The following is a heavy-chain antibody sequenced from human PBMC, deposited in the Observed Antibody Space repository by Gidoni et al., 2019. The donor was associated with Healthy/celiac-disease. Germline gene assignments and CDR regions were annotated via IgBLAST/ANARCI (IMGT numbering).Heavy chain of an antibody. CDR3: ASVSAEWELPAFDL. CDR1: GGSISSYY. D-gene: IGHD1-26*01. Sequence: QVQLQESGPGLVKPSETLSLTCTVSGGSISSYYWSWIRQPPGKGLEWIGYIYYCGSTNYNPSLKSRVTISVDTSKTQFSLKLSSVTAADTAVYYCASVSAEWELPAFDLWGRGTLVTVSS. V-gene: IGHV4-59*01. CDR2: IYYCGST. J-gene: IGHJ2*01.